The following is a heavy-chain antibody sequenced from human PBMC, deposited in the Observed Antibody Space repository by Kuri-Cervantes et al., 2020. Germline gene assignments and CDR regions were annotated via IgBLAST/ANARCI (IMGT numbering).Heavy chain of an antibody. Sequence: ASVKVSCKASGYTFTSYDINWVRQATGQGLEWMGWMNPNSGNTGYAQKFQGRVTMTRNTSISTAYMELSSLRSEDTALYYCAREPVIGYCSGGSCYGGMDVWGQGTTVTVSS. J-gene: IGHJ6*02. CDR3: AREPVIGYCSGGSCYGGMDV. CDR1: GYTFTSYD. D-gene: IGHD2-15*01. V-gene: IGHV1-8*01. CDR2: MNPNSGNT.